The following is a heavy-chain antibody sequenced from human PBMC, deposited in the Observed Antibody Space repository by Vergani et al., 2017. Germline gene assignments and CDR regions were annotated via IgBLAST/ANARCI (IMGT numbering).Heavy chain of an antibody. Sequence: QVQLQESGPGLVKPSETLSLPCTVSGGSISSYYWSWLRQPPGKGLEWIGYIYYSGSTNYNPSLKSRVTISVDTSKNQFSLKLSSVTAADTAVYYCARAPNWVDYYYYGMDVWGQGTTVTVSS. D-gene: IGHD7-27*01. CDR3: ARAPNWVDYYYYGMDV. CDR2: IYYSGST. CDR1: GGSISSYY. V-gene: IGHV4-59*01. J-gene: IGHJ6*02.